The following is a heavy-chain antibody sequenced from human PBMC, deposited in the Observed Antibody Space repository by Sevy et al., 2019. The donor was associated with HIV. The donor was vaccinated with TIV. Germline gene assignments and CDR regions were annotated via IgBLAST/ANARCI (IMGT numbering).Heavy chain of an antibody. V-gene: IGHV3-23*01. CDR1: GFTFSSYA. CDR2: ISGSGGST. CDR3: AKDKGAILWFGELLVTIDAFDI. J-gene: IGHJ3*02. Sequence: GGSLRLSCAASGFTFSSYAMSWVRQAPGKGLEWVSAISGSGGSTYYADSVKGRFTISRDNSKNTLYLQMNSLRAEDTAVYYCAKDKGAILWFGELLVTIDAFDIWGQGTMVTVSS. D-gene: IGHD3-10*01.